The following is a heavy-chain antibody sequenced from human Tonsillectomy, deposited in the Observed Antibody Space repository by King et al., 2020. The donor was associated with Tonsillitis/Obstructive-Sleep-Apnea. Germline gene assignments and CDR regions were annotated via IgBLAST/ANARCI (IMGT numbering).Heavy chain of an antibody. CDR1: GFTFGDFV. J-gene: IGHJ4*02. CDR3: TRDLGEVEPSFGY. V-gene: IGHV3-49*05. D-gene: IGHD2-2*01. CDR2: IRSKAYGGTT. Sequence: VQLVESGGGLVKPGRSLRLSCTASGFTFGDFVMSWFRQAPGKGLEWVAFIRSKAYGGTTEYAASVKGRFTISRDDSRRIADLQMNSLKIEDTAVYYCTRDLGEVEPSFGYWGQGTPVTVSS.